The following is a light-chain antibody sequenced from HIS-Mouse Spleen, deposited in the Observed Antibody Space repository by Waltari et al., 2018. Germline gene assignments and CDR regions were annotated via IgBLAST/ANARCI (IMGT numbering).Light chain of an antibody. J-gene: IGKJ2*01. Sequence: DIQMTQSPSSLSASVGDRVTITCQASQSISSYLTWYQQKPGKAPKFLIYAASNLQSGVPSRFSGSGSGTDFTLTISSLQPEDFATYYCQQSYSTPYTFGQGTKLEIK. CDR1: QSISSY. CDR3: QQSYSTPYT. V-gene: IGKV1-39*01. CDR2: AAS.